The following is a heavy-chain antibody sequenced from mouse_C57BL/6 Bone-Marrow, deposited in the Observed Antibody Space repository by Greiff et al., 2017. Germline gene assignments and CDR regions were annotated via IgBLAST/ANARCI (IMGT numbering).Heavy chain of an antibody. J-gene: IGHJ3*01. Sequence: QVQLQQSGAELARPGASVKLSCKASGYTFTSYGISWVKQRTGQGLEWIGEIHPRSGNTYYNEKFKGKATLTADKSSSTAYMELRSLTSEDSAVYFCARGWFLFAYWGQGTLVTVSA. CDR1: GYTFTSYG. CDR3: ARGWFLFAY. D-gene: IGHD2-3*01. CDR2: IHPRSGNT. V-gene: IGHV1-81*01.